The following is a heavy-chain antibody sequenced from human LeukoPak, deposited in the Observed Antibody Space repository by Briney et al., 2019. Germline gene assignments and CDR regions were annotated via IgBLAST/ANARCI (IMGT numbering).Heavy chain of an antibody. Sequence: NPGGSLRLSCAASGFTFSSYSMNWVRQAPGKGLEWVSSISSSSSYIYYADSVKGRFTISRDNAKNSLYLQMNSLRAEDTAVYYCARVGYSSGCPTFDYWGQGTLVTVSS. CDR1: GFTFSSYS. D-gene: IGHD6-19*01. J-gene: IGHJ4*02. V-gene: IGHV3-21*01. CDR2: ISSSSSYI. CDR3: ARVGYSSGCPTFDY.